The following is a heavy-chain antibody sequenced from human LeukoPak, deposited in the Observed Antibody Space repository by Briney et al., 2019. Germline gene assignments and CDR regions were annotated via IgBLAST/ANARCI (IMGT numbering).Heavy chain of an antibody. CDR1: GFTFGSYW. CDR3: ARDEFEEYYFDY. V-gene: IGHV3-7*01. CDR2: IKKDGSEK. D-gene: IGHD3-10*01. Sequence: GGSLRLSCAASGFTFGSYWMSWVRQAPGKGLEWVANIKKDGSEKYYVDSVKGRFTISRDNAKNSLYLQMNSLRAEDTAVYYCARDEFEEYYFDYWGQGTLVTVSS. J-gene: IGHJ4*02.